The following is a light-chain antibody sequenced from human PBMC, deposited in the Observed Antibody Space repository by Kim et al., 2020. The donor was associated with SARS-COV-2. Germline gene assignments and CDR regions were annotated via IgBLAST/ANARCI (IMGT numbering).Light chain of an antibody. CDR2: GNN. CDR1: SSNIGNNY. J-gene: IGLJ2*01. V-gene: IGLV1-51*01. CDR3: GTWDSSLSVVV. Sequence: GKKVTISCSGSSSNIGNNYVSWYQQLPGTAPKLLVYGNNKRPSGIPDRFSGSKSGTSATLGITGLQTGDEADYYCGTWDSSLSVVVFGGGTQLTVL.